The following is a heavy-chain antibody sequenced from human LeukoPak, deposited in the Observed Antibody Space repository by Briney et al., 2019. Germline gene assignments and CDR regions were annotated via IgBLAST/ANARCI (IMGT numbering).Heavy chain of an antibody. V-gene: IGHV3-30*18. CDR3: AKGSEYCSGGSCWFDY. CDR2: ISYDGSNK. D-gene: IGHD2-15*01. J-gene: IGHJ5*01. CDR1: GFTFSSYG. Sequence: GGSLRLSCAASGFTFSSYGMHWVRQAPGKGLEWVAVISYDGSNKYYADSVKGRFTISRDNSKNTLYLQMNSLRAEDTAVYYCAKGSEYCSGGSCWFDYWGQGTLVTVS.